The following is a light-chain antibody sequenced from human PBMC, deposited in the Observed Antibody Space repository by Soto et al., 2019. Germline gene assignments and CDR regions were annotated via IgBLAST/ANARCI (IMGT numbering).Light chain of an antibody. CDR2: GAS. CDR3: QQYGISWT. Sequence: EIVLTQSPGTLSLSPGERAILSCRASQSVSSRYLAWYQQEPGQAPRLLIYGASSRATGIPDRFSGSGSGTDFTLTISRLEPEDFAVYYCQQYGISWTFGQGTKVDIK. CDR1: QSVSSRY. V-gene: IGKV3-20*01. J-gene: IGKJ1*01.